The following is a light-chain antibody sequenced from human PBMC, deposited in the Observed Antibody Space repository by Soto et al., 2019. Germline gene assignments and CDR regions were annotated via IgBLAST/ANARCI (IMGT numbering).Light chain of an antibody. V-gene: IGLV2-14*01. CDR2: DVS. Sequence: QSALTQPASVSGSPGQSITISCTGTSSDVGTYNYVSWYQQHAGKVPKLMIYDVSNLPSGVSDRFSGSKSGNTASLTISGLQAEDEADYYCTSYTSSSTLVFGGGTKLTVL. J-gene: IGLJ2*01. CDR1: SSDVGTYNY. CDR3: TSYTSSSTLV.